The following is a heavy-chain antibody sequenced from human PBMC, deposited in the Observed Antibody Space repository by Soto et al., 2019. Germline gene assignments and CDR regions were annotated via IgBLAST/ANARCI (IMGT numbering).Heavy chain of an antibody. Sequence: QVHLVESGGGVVQPGTSLRLACAASGFRFSGYGMQWVRQTPGKGLEGVGVIWYDGSKTFYADSVKGRFTISRDNSNNNVFLQMDSLRAEDMAVSHCVTDIGGGSWYSLAYWGPGSLVTVSS. CDR3: VTDIGGGSWYSLAY. CDR1: GFRFSGYG. V-gene: IGHV3-33*03. J-gene: IGHJ4*02. D-gene: IGHD2-15*01. CDR2: IWYDGSKT.